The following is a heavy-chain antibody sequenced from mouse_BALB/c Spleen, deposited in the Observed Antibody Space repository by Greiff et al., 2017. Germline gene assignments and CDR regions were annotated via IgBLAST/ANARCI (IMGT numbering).Heavy chain of an antibody. CDR1: GFAFSSYD. CDR3: ARHEDGYYVIYAMDY. CDR2: ISSGGGST. V-gene: IGHV5-12-1*01. Sequence: EVQVVESGGGLVKPGGSLKLSCAASGFAFSSYDMSWVRQTPEKRLEWVAYISSGGGSTYYPDTVKGRFTISRDNAKNTLYLQMSSLKSEDTAMYYGARHEDGYYVIYAMDYWGQGTSVTVSS. D-gene: IGHD2-3*01. J-gene: IGHJ4*01.